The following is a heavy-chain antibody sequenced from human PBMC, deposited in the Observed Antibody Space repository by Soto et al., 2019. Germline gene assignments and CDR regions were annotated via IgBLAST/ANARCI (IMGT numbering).Heavy chain of an antibody. CDR1: GFTFSSYA. J-gene: IGHJ4*02. CDR3: AKSPGMYYYDSSGYYHYDY. V-gene: IGHV3-23*01. Sequence: GGALRLSCAPSGFTFSSYAMSWVRQAPGNGLEWVSAISGSGVSTYYADSVKGRFTISRDNSKNTLYLQMNSLRAEDTAVYYCAKSPGMYYYDSSGYYHYDYWGQGTLVTVSS. D-gene: IGHD3-22*01. CDR2: ISGSGVST.